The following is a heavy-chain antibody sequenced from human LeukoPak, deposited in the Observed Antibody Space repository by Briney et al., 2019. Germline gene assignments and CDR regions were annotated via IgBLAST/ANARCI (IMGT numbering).Heavy chain of an antibody. CDR2: MNPNSGNT. D-gene: IGHD6-13*01. CDR3: ANSGGSSPGALYYFDY. J-gene: IGHJ4*02. V-gene: IGHV1-8*01. CDR1: GYTFTSYD. Sequence: GASVKVSCKASGYTFTSYDINWVRQATGQGLEWMGWMNPNSGNTGYAQKFQGRVTMTRNTSISTAYMELSSLRSEDTAVYYCANSGGSSPGALYYFDYWGQGTLVTVSP.